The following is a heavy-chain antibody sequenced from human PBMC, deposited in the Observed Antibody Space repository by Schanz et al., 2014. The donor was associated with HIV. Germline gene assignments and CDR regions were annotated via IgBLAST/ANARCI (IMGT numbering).Heavy chain of an antibody. CDR3: AKSRFQLHWFDS. V-gene: IGHV1-2*02. Sequence: QVQLVQSGAEVKKPGASVRVSCKASGGSFSSYAINWVRQAPGQGLEWMGWINPNEGDTKFAQKFRGRVTMTRDTSISTAYMELTRLRFDDTAVYYCAKSRFQLHWFDSWGQGTLVTVSS. CDR1: GGSFSSYA. J-gene: IGHJ5*01. CDR2: INPNEGDT. D-gene: IGHD2-2*01.